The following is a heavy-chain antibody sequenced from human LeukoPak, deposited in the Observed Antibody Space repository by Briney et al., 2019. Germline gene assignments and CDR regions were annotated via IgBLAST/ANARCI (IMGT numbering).Heavy chain of an antibody. CDR3: AKSNGYGLVDI. CDR2: INHSGST. V-gene: IGHV4-34*01. D-gene: IGHD3-10*01. Sequence: SETLSLACAVYGGSFSGYYWSWIRQPPGKGLEWIGEINHSGSTNYNPSLKSRVTISVDTSRNQFSLKLNSVTAADTAVYYCAKSNGYGLVDIWGQGTMVTVSS. CDR1: GGSFSGYY. J-gene: IGHJ3*02.